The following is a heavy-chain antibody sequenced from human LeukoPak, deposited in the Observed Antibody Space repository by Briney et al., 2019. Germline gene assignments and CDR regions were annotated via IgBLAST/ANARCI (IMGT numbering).Heavy chain of an antibody. J-gene: IGHJ4*02. CDR3: VRGLEVDFWSGYYWFNLYFDY. V-gene: IGHV1-18*01. D-gene: IGHD3-3*01. Sequence: ASVKVSCKASGYTFTSYGISWVRQAPGQGLEWMGWISAYNGNTNYAQKLQGRVTMTTDTSTSTAYMELRSLRSDDTAVYYCVRGLEVDFWSGYYWFNLYFDYWGQGTLVTVSS. CDR2: ISAYNGNT. CDR1: GYTFTSYG.